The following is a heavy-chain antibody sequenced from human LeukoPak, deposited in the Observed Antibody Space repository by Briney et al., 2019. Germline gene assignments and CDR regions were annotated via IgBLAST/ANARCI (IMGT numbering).Heavy chain of an antibody. CDR2: ISGSGGST. D-gene: IGHD1-1*01. J-gene: IGHJ6*03. V-gene: IGHV3-23*01. CDR1: GFTFSSYA. Sequence: GGSLRLSCAASGFTFSSYAMSWGRQAPGKGLVWVSGISGSGGSTYYADSVKGRFTISRDNSKNTLYLQINSLRVEDTALYYCATTLLRASTYMDVWGKGTTVTVSS. CDR3: ATTLLRASTYMDV.